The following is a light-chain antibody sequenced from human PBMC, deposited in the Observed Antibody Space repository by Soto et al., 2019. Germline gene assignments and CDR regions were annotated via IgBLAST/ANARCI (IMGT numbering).Light chain of an antibody. CDR3: QKYNSAPWT. CDR2: AAS. V-gene: IGKV1-27*01. J-gene: IGKJ1*01. Sequence: DIQMTQSASSLSASLGDRVTLPCGASQGIRNYVAWYQQKQGKVPKLLIYAASTLQSGVPSRFSGSGYGTDVNLTISSLQTEDVATYYCQKYNSAPWTFGLGTKVDIK. CDR1: QGIRNY.